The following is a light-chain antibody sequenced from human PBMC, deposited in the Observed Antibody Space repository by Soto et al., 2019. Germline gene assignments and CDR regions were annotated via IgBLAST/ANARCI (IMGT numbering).Light chain of an antibody. Sequence: EVLMTQSPATLSVSQWEGVTLPCRASQGIGDTLAWYQHKPGQTPRLLIYDTSTRATGIPARFSGSGSGTEFTLTISSLQSEDFAVYYCQQFNNRPPTFGQGTKVDIK. CDR3: QQFNNRPPT. J-gene: IGKJ1*01. CDR2: DTS. V-gene: IGKV3-15*01. CDR1: QGIGDT.